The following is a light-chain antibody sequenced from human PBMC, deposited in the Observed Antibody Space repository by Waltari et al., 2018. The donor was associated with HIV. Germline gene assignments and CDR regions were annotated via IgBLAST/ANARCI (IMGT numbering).Light chain of an antibody. J-gene: IGLJ2*01. CDR3: QSYDTGLV. CDR1: SSNIGAGYD. Sequence: QSVLTQPPSVSGAPGQRVTISCTGSSSNIGAGYDVHWYQHFPGTAPKLLIFGDRTRPSGVPDRFSGSKSGPSASLAIPGLQAEDEADYYCQSYDTGLVFGGGTKLTVL. CDR2: GDR. V-gene: IGLV1-40*01.